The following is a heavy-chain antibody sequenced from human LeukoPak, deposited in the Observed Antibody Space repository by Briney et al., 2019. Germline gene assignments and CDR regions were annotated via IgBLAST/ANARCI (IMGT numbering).Heavy chain of an antibody. CDR2: ISAYNGKT. Sequence: ASVKVSCKASGYTFNNYGVSWVRQAPGQGLEWVGWISAYNGKTNHAQEFQGRVTLTIATSTSTAYMELRSLRSDDTAIYYCARDFGGFGYYFDYGGQGTLVTVSS. CDR1: GYTFNNYG. D-gene: IGHD3-10*01. CDR3: ARDFGGFGYYFDY. V-gene: IGHV1-18*01. J-gene: IGHJ4*02.